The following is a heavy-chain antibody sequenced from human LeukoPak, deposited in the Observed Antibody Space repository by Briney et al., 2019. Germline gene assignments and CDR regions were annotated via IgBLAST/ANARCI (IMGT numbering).Heavy chain of an antibody. D-gene: IGHD7-27*01. CDR2: ISGSAGST. CDR3: AIDPNWGTHS. CDR1: GFTFSNYA. Sequence: PGGSLRLSCAASGFTFSNYAMSWVRQAPGKGLEWVSGISGSAGSTYYADSVKGRFTISRDNSKNTLYLQMNSLRVEDTAVYYCAIDPNWGTHSWGQGVLVTVSS. V-gene: IGHV3-23*01. J-gene: IGHJ4*02.